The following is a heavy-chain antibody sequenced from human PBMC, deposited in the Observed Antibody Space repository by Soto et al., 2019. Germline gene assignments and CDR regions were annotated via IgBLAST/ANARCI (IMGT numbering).Heavy chain of an antibody. V-gene: IGHV1-18*04. D-gene: IGHD3-9*01. CDR3: AGEADWLFGP. J-gene: IGHJ5*02. CDR1: GYTFSNYG. CDR2: ISPYNCNT. Sequence: QVQLVQSGAEVKKPGASVKVSCKASGYTFSNYGINWVRQAPGQGLEWMGWISPYNCNTNYAQKLQGRVTMTTDTSTSTAYMEVRSLGTDGTAGELCAGEADWLFGPWGQGTLVTVSS.